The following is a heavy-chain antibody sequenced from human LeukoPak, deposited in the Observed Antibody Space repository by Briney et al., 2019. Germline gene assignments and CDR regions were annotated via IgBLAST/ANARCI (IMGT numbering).Heavy chain of an antibody. Sequence: PGGSLRLSCAASGITFSDHVMHWVRQAPGKGLEWVASISHDGRNKYYSDSVKGRFTISRDNAKNSLYLQMNSLRAEDTAVYYCARDSSEDIVVVVAATVDYWGQGTLVTVSS. D-gene: IGHD2-15*01. CDR3: ARDSSEDIVVVVAATVDY. CDR1: GITFSDHV. CDR2: ISHDGRNK. J-gene: IGHJ4*02. V-gene: IGHV3-33*08.